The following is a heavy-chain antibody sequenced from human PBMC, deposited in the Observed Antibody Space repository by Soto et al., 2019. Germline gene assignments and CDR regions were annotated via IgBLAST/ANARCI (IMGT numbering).Heavy chain of an antibody. Sequence: ASVKVSCKASGGTFSSYAISWVRQAPGQGLEWMGGIIPILGIANYAQKFQGRVTITADKSTSTAYMELSSLRSEDTAVYYCARRVYCSSTSCYGDYYYGMDVWGQGTTVTVSS. V-gene: IGHV1-69*10. CDR3: ARRVYCSSTSCYGDYYYGMDV. CDR2: IIPILGIA. D-gene: IGHD2-2*01. CDR1: GGTFSSYA. J-gene: IGHJ6*02.